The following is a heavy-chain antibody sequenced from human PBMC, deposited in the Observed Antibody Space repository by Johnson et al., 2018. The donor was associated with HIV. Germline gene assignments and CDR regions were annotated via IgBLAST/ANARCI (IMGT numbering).Heavy chain of an antibody. V-gene: IGHV3-48*04. Sequence: VQLVESGGGVVRPGRSLRLSCAASGFTFSSYAMHWFRQATGKGLEWVSYISRSCSTITYADSVKGRFTISRDNAKNSLYLQMNSLRVDDTAVYYCARDPGPGSSSHERSWGGFDLWGQGTMVAVSS. J-gene: IGHJ3*01. CDR3: ARDPGPGSSSHERSWGGFDL. CDR1: GFTFSSYA. CDR2: ISRSCSTI. D-gene: IGHD6-6*01.